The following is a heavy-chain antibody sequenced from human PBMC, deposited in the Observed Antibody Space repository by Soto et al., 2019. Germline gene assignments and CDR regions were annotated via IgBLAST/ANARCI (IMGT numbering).Heavy chain of an antibody. Sequence: SETLSLTCSVSGYSINRGYYWGWIRQAPGKGLEWIGSIYHRGATYYTPSFKTRATISLDTSKNQFPLRLTSVTAADTAVYFCARYEYDSSGHDVEHWCQGTLVTVSS. CDR3: ARYEYDSSGHDVEH. CDR1: GYSINRGYY. D-gene: IGHD3-22*01. CDR2: IYHRGAT. V-gene: IGHV4-38-2*02. J-gene: IGHJ4*02.